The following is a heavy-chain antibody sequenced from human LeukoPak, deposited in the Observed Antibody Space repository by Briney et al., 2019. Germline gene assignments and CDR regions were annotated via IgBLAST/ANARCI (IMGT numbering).Heavy chain of an antibody. J-gene: IGHJ4*02. CDR1: GYTFTSYG. Sequence: ASVTVSCKASGYTFTSYGISWVRQAPGQGLEWMGWISAYNGNTNYAQKLQGRVTMTTDTSTSTAYMELRSLRSDDTAVYYCARDLLTGYDILTGYPPLAYWGQGTLVTVSP. CDR2: ISAYNGNT. V-gene: IGHV1-18*04. D-gene: IGHD3-9*01. CDR3: ARDLLTGYDILTGYPPLAY.